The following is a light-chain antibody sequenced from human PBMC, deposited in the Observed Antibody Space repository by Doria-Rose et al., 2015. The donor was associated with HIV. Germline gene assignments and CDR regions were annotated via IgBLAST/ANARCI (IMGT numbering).Light chain of an antibody. J-gene: IGKJ1*01. V-gene: IGKV3-20*01. CDR3: HQYGTSWT. Sequence: EIVLTQSPGTLSLSPGEGATLSCRASQSFSSTYLAWYQQKPGQAPSLLIYDGSTRATGIPDRFSASGSGTDFTLTINRLEPEDFALYYCHQYGTSWTFGQGIKVEI. CDR1: QSFSSTY. CDR2: DGS.